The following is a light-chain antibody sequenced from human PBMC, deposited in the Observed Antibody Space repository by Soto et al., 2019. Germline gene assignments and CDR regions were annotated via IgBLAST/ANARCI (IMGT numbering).Light chain of an antibody. CDR3: QQYGNSAGT. V-gene: IGKV3-20*01. CDR2: GAS. Sequence: EIVLTQSPGTLSLSPGERATLSCRASQSVSSRSLAWYQQKPGQAPRLLIYGASSTAVVIADRFSGSGSGTAFTLTTSRVEPEDVAVYYYQQYGNSAGTFGQGTKVEIK. CDR1: QSVSSRS. J-gene: IGKJ1*01.